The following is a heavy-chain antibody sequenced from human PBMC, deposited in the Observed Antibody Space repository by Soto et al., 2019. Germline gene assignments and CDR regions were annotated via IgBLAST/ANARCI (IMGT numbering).Heavy chain of an antibody. Sequence: QVQLQESGPRLVRPSDTLSLTCNVYNHSIRSDNWWGWIRQPPGKGLEWVGYMYHIGTTYYNPALKSRSSLSVDTTKNQFSLKLKSVTAVDTAIYYCARTKYNSGWLEEWGQGTLVTVSS. D-gene: IGHD6-19*01. V-gene: IGHV4-28*01. J-gene: IGHJ4*02. CDR2: MYHIGTT. CDR3: ARTKYNSGWLEE. CDR1: NHSIRSDNW.